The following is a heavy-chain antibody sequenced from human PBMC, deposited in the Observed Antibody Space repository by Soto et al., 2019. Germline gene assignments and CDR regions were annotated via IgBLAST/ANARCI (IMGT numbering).Heavy chain of an antibody. CDR3: ARKLGYYDILTGP. Sequence: SETLSLTCTVSGGSISSSSYYWGWIRQPPGKGLEWIGSIYYSGSTYYNPSLKSRVTISVDTSKNRFSLKLSSVTAADTAVYYCARKLGYYDILTGPWGQGTLVTVSS. D-gene: IGHD3-9*01. V-gene: IGHV4-39*01. J-gene: IGHJ4*02. CDR1: GGSISSSSYY. CDR2: IYYSGST.